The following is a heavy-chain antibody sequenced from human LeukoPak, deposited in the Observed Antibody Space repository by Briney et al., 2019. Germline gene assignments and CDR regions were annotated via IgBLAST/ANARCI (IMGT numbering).Heavy chain of an antibody. CDR2: INPNSGGT. CDR3: AREQQLLWKNSWFDP. D-gene: IGHD6-13*01. CDR1: GYTFTGYY. Sequence: ASVKVSCKASGYTFTGYYMHWVRQAPGQGLEWMGWINPNSGGTNYAQKFQGRVTMTRDTSISTAYMGLSRLRSDDTAVCYCAREQQLLWKNSWFDPWGQGTLVTVSS. J-gene: IGHJ5*02. V-gene: IGHV1-2*02.